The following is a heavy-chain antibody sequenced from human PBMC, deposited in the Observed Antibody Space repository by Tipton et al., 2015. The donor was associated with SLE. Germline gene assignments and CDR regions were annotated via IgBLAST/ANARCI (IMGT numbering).Heavy chain of an antibody. CDR3: ARDSAEWELQGWFDP. CDR2: IWYDGSNK. V-gene: IGHV3-33*01. CDR1: GFTFSSYG. Sequence: SGFTFSSYGMHWVRQAPGKGLEWAAVIWYDGSNKYYADSVKGRFTISRDNSKNTLYLQMNSLRAEDTAVYYCARDSAEWELQGWFDPWGQGTLVTVSS. J-gene: IGHJ5*02. D-gene: IGHD1-26*01.